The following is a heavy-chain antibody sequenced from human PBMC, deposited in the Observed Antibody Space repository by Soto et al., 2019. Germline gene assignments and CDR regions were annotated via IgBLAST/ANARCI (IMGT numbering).Heavy chain of an antibody. J-gene: IGHJ6*02. Sequence: SETLSLTCTVSGGSVSSGIYYWSWIRQPPGKGLEWIGYIYYSGSTNYNPSLKSRVTISVDTSKNQFSLKLSSVTAADTAVYYCARDLGRRIYYYGMDVWGQGTTVTVSS. D-gene: IGHD3-16*01. CDR1: GGSVSSGIYY. CDR2: IYYSGST. V-gene: IGHV4-61*01. CDR3: ARDLGRRIYYYGMDV.